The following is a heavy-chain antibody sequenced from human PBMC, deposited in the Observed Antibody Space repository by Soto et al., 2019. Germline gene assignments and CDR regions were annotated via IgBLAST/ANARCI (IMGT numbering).Heavy chain of an antibody. CDR1: GFTFSSYS. Sequence: GGSLRLSCAASGFTFSSYSMNCVRQAPGKGLEWVSSISSSSSYIYYADSVKGRFTISRDNAKNSLYLQMNSLRAEDTAVYYCARRGDYYYGMDVWGQGTTVTVSS. V-gene: IGHV3-21*01. J-gene: IGHJ6*02. CDR2: ISSSSSYI. CDR3: ARRGDYYYGMDV.